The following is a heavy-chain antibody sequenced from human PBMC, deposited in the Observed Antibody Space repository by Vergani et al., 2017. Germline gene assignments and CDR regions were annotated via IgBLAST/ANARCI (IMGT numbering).Heavy chain of an antibody. CDR1: GFTSAGYA. D-gene: IGHD6-6*01. CDR2: ISWNSNSI. J-gene: IGHJ5*02. Sequence: EVQLEESGGGLVLPGRSLRLSCVASGFTSAGYAMHWVRQAPGKGLEWVSGISWNSNSIGYADSVKGRFTISRDNAKNSLYLQMNSLRAEDTALYYCAKDSGTSSGSGWFDPWGQGTLVIVSS. CDR3: AKDSGTSSGSGWFDP. V-gene: IGHV3-9*02.